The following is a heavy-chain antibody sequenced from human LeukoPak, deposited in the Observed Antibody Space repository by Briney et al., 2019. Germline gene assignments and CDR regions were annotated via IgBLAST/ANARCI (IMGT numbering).Heavy chain of an antibody. V-gene: IGHV4-38-2*02. CDR1: GYSISSGYY. CDR3: ARGIAVAPQAWFDP. CDR2: IYHSGGT. Sequence: SETLSLTCTVSGYSISSGYYWGWIRQPPGKGLEWIGSIYHSGGTYYNPSLKSRVTISVGTSKNQFSLKLSSVTAADTAVYYCARGIAVAPQAWFDPWGQGTLVTVSS. D-gene: IGHD6-19*01. J-gene: IGHJ5*02.